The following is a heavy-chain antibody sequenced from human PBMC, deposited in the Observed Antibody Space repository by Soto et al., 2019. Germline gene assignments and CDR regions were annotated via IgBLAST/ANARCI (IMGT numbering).Heavy chain of an antibody. D-gene: IGHD4-17*01. CDR1: GFTFSRYS. CDR2: ISSSSTTK. J-gene: IGHJ4*02. V-gene: IGHV3-48*02. CDR3: ARDLDGDLLWAY. Sequence: TGGSLRLSCVASGFTFSRYSMNWVRQAPGKGLEWVSSISSSSTTKYYADSVKDRFTISRDNTKNSLYLQMNSLRDEDTAVYFCARDLDGDLLWAYWGQGTLVTVSS.